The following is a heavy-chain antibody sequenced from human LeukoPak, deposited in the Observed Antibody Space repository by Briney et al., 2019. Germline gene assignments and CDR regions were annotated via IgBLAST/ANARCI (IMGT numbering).Heavy chain of an antibody. V-gene: IGHV4-59*01. Sequence: SETLSLTCTISGGSISSYYWTWIRQPPGKGLEWIGYIYNSGTTNYNPSLNSRVTISIDTSKSQLSLKLNSLTAADTAVYYCARDYQLLSRGYYYYYYMDVWGKGTTVTVSS. CDR1: GGSISSYY. CDR2: IYNSGTT. D-gene: IGHD2-2*01. J-gene: IGHJ6*03. CDR3: ARDYQLLSRGYYYYYYMDV.